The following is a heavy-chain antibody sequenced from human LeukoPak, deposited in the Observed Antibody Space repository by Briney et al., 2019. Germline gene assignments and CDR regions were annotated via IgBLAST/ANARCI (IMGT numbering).Heavy chain of an antibody. CDR2: MNGDGSQI. J-gene: IGHJ3*01. V-gene: IGHV3-7*01. CDR3: VAWGNSGNS. D-gene: IGHD1-26*01. CDR1: GFTFNGHW. Sequence: GGSLRLSCAASGFTFNGHWMSWVRQAPAKGLEWVAHMNGDGSQIYYVDFVKGRFTISRDNAKNSLFLQMNGLRAEDSALYYCVAWGNSGNSWGQGTMVIVSS.